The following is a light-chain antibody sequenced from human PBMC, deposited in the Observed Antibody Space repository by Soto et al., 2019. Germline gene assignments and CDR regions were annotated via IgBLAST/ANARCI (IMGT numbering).Light chain of an antibody. CDR1: QSVSSY. J-gene: IGKJ5*01. Sequence: EIVLTQSPATLSLSPGERATLSCRASQSVSSYLAWYQQKPGQAPRLLISGASNRATGIPDRFSGSGSGTDFTLTISRLEPDDFALYFCQQYGGSPITFGLGTRLEI. CDR2: GAS. V-gene: IGKV3-20*01. CDR3: QQYGGSPIT.